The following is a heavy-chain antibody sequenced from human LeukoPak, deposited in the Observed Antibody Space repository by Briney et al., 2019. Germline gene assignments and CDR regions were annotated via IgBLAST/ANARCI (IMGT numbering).Heavy chain of an antibody. CDR2: IYSSGST. J-gene: IGHJ2*01. Sequence: SETLSLTCTVSGGSISSGSYYWSWIRQPAGKGLEWIGRIYSSGSTNYNPSLKSRATISLDTSKNQFSLKLSSVTAADTAVYYCARQYSDILTGYHRGELYWYFDLWGRGTLVTVSS. D-gene: IGHD3-9*01. V-gene: IGHV4-61*02. CDR1: GGSISSGSYY. CDR3: ARQYSDILTGYHRGELYWYFDL.